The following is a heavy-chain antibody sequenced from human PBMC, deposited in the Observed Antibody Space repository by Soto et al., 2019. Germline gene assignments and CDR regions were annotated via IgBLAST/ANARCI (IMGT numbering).Heavy chain of an antibody. CDR1: GGTFSSYT. D-gene: IGHD2-2*02. J-gene: IGHJ4*02. Sequence: QVQLVQSGAEVKKPGSSVKVSCKASGGTFSSYTISWVRQAPGQGLEWMGRIIPVLGIANYAQKFQGRVTSTADKSKSTGYMELSSLRCEDTAVYYCAMEYCSSTSCYRDYWGQGTLVTVSS. CDR3: AMEYCSSTSCYRDY. CDR2: IIPVLGIA. V-gene: IGHV1-69*02.